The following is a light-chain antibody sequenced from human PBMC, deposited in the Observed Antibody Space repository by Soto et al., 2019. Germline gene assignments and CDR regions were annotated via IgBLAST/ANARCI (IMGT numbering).Light chain of an antibody. CDR3: SSYTAYTTYV. CDR2: DVS. V-gene: IGLV2-14*03. J-gene: IGLJ1*01. Sequence: QSVLTQPASVSGAPGQLITISCTGTDSDVGGFNYVSWYQQYPGKAPKLMIYDVSDRPSGVSNRFSGSKSGNTASLTISGLQAEDEADYYCSSYTAYTTYVFGTGTKVTVL. CDR1: DSDVGGFNY.